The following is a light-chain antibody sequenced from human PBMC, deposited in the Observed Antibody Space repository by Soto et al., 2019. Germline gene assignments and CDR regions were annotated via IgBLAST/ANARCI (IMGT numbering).Light chain of an antibody. J-gene: IGLJ3*02. V-gene: IGLV2-14*03. CDR3: SSYGASSTL. CDR1: SSDIGSYNY. CDR2: DVS. Sequence: QSVLTQPASLSGSPGQSITISCTGTSSDIGSYNYVSWYQQHPGKAPKLMIFDVSYRPSEISDRFSGSKSGNTASLTISGLQPEDEADYYCSSYGASSTLFGGGTKLTVL.